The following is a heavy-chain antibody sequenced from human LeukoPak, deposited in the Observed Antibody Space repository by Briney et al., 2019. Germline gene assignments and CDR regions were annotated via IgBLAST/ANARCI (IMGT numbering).Heavy chain of an antibody. D-gene: IGHD6-13*01. CDR3: ARGRYASSWYCDY. CDR2: ISSGSSTI. CDR1: GFTFSSYS. Sequence: GGSLRLSCAASGFTFSSYSMNRVRQAPGKGLEWVSYISSGSSTIYYADSVKGRFTISRDGAKNSLYLQMNSLRAEDTAVYYCARGRYASSWYCDYWGQGTLVTVSS. J-gene: IGHJ4*02. V-gene: IGHV3-48*04.